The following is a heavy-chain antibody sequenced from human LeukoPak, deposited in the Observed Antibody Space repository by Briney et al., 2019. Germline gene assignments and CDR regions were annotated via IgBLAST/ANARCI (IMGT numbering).Heavy chain of an antibody. CDR3: ARGAGLRFGDAFDI. CDR2: INPNTGDT. J-gene: IGHJ3*02. Sequence: ASVKVSCKASGYTFTAYFIHWVRQAPGQGLEWMGWINPNTGDTNYAQNFQGRVSMTRDTSISTAYMELSSLRSDDTAVYYCARGAGLRFGDAFDIWGQGTMVTVSS. D-gene: IGHD5-12*01. CDR1: GYTFTAYF. V-gene: IGHV1-2*02.